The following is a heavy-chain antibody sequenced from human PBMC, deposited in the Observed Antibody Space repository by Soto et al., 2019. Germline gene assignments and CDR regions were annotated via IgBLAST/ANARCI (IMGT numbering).Heavy chain of an antibody. CDR3: ARNVDYCSAGRCYQDF. J-gene: IGHJ4*02. Sequence: GGPLRLSCAASGFTFSSYGMHWVRQAPGKGLEWVALISYDGVNKYYADSVKGRFTISRDNSRNAFYLQMNSLRAEDTAVYYCARNVDYCSAGRCYQDFWGQGTLVTVSS. D-gene: IGHD2-15*01. CDR2: ISYDGVNK. V-gene: IGHV3-33*01. CDR1: GFTFSSYG.